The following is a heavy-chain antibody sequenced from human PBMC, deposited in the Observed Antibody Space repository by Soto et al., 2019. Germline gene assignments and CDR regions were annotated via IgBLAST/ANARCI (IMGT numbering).Heavy chain of an antibody. CDR1: GFTFSSYA. V-gene: IGHV3-64*01. J-gene: IGHJ3*02. CDR2: ISSNGGIT. D-gene: IGHD3-10*01. Sequence: EVQLVESGGGLVQPGGSVRLSCAASGFTFSSYAMHWVRQARGKGLEYVSAISSNGGITYYANSVKGRFTISRDNSKNTLYLQMGSLRAEDMAVYYCARGRYGAGRRIYAFDIWGQGTMVTVSS. CDR3: ARGRYGAGRRIYAFDI.